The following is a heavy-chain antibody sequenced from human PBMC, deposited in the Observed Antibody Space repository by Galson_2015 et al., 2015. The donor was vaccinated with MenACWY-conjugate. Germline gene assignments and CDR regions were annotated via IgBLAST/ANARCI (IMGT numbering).Heavy chain of an antibody. CDR2: IKCRTDGGTT. CDR3: TRDRDVGGSRWLFDP. D-gene: IGHD2-15*01. V-gene: IGHV3-15*01. Sequence: SLRLSCAPSGLTFSNVWMSWVRQAPGKGLEWVARIKCRTDGGTTDYATPVECRFTIMRDDSAKTLYLQMNSLKIEDTALYFCTRDRDVGGSRWLFDPWGQGTLVAVSS. J-gene: IGHJ5*02. CDR1: GLTFSNVW.